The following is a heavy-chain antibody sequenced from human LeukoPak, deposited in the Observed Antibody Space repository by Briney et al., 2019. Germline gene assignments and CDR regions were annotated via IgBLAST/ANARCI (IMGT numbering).Heavy chain of an antibody. V-gene: IGHV4-4*02. CDR2: IYHSGST. D-gene: IGHD3-22*01. CDR1: GGSISSSNW. CDR3: ARLWGWWDSSGYYLGSFDY. Sequence: SGTLSLTCAVSGGSISSSNWWSWARQPPGKGLEWIGEIYHSGSTNYNPSLKSRVTISVDKSKNQFSLKLSSVTAADTAVYYCARLWGWWDSSGYYLGSFDYWGQGTLVTVSS. J-gene: IGHJ4*02.